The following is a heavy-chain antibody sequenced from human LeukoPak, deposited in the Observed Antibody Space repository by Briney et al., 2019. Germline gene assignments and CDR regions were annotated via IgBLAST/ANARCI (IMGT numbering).Heavy chain of an antibody. CDR3: ARASSSWSLDFDY. V-gene: IGHV1-2*02. J-gene: IGHJ4*02. D-gene: IGHD6-13*01. CDR1: GYTFTGYY. Sequence: ASVKVSCKASGYTFTGYYMHWVRQAPGQGLEWMGWINPNSGGTNYAQKFQGRVTMTRDTSISTAYMELSRLRSDDTAVYYCARASSSWSLDFDYWGQGTLVTVSP. CDR2: INPNSGGT.